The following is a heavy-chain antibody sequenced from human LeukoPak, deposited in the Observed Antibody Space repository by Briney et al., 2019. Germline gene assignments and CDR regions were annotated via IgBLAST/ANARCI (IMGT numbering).Heavy chain of an antibody. J-gene: IGHJ5*02. CDR1: GFTFSSYW. D-gene: IGHD2-2*01. CDR2: IKQDGSEK. Sequence: PGGSLRLSCAASGFTFSSYWMSWVRQAPGKGLEWVANIKQDGSEKYYVDSVKGRFTISRDNAKNSLYLQMNSLRAEDTAVYYCARDLWATRDNWFDPWGQGTLVTVSS. V-gene: IGHV3-7*01. CDR3: ARDLWATRDNWFDP.